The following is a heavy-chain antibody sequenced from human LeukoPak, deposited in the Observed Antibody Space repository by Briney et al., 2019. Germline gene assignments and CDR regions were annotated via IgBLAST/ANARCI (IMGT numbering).Heavy chain of an antibody. D-gene: IGHD2-15*01. CDR3: ARAECSGGSCYDSNWFDP. CDR1: GYTLTELT. V-gene: IGHV1-24*01. CDR2: FDPEDGET. J-gene: IGHJ5*02. Sequence: ASVKVSCKVSGYTLTELTMHWVRQAPGKGLEWMGGFDPEDGETIYAQKFQGRVTITADESTSTAYMELSSLRSEDTAVYYCARAECSGGSCYDSNWFDPWGQGTLVTVSS.